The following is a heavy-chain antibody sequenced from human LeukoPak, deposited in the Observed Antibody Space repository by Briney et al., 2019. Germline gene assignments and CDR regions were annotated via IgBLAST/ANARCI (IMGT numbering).Heavy chain of an antibody. CDR3: ARSSRSAHRRRRTGTTARDAFDI. J-gene: IGHJ3*02. Sequence: GGSLRLSCAASGFTFSSYDMHWVRQATGKGLEWVSAIGTAGDTYYPGSVKGRFTISRENAKNSLYLQMNSLRAGDTAVYYCARSSRSAHRRRRTGTTARDAFDIWGQGTMVTVSS. V-gene: IGHV3-13*01. CDR2: IGTAGDT. CDR1: GFTFSSYD. D-gene: IGHD1-1*01.